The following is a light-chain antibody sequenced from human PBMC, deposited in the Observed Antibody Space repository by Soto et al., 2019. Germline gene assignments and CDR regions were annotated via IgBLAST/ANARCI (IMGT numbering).Light chain of an antibody. V-gene: IGLV2-14*02. CDR2: DGT. Sequence: QSALTQPASVSGSPGQSITISCTGTSSDVGSYNLVSWYQQHPGKAPKLMIYDGTNRPSGVSNRFSGSKSGDTASLTISGLQAEDEADYYCSSYATSSPYVFGTGTKLTVL. CDR3: SSYATSSPYV. CDR1: SSDVGSYNL. J-gene: IGLJ1*01.